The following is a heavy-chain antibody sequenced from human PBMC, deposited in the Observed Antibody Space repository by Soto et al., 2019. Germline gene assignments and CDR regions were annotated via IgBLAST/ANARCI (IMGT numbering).Heavy chain of an antibody. CDR3: IGRLPVAYY. CDR2: IRSKANNYAT. CDR1: GFTFSGSA. V-gene: IGHV3-73*01. D-gene: IGHD6-19*01. Sequence: EVQLVESGGGLVQPGGSLKLSCAASGFTFSGSAMHWVRQASGKGLEWVGHIRSKANNYATAYAASVKGRFTVSRDDSKNTAYLQMNSLKTEDTAVYYCIGRLPVAYYWGQGTLVTVSS. J-gene: IGHJ4*02.